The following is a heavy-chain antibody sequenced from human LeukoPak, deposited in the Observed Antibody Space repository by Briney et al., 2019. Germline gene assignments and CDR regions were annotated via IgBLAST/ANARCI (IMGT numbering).Heavy chain of an antibody. J-gene: IGHJ4*02. V-gene: IGHV2-5*01. CDR3: AHSLEGTIVAPFDY. CDR1: GFSLTTSGVG. D-gene: IGHD3-22*01. CDR2: IYWNDDK. Sequence: SGPTLVNPTQTLTLTCTFSGFSLTTSGVGVGWIRQPPGKALEWLAIIYWNDDKHYSPSLKSRLTITKDTSKEQVVLTMTNMDPVDTATYYCAHSLEGTIVAPFDYWGQGTLVTVSS.